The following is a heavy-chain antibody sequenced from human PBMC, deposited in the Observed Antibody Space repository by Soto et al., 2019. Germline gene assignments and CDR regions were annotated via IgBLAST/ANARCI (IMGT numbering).Heavy chain of an antibody. CDR3: ARDIDWYSNSSGFDN. CDR1: GFTFSSYG. J-gene: IGHJ4*02. D-gene: IGHD1-26*01. Sequence: QVQLVESGGGVFQLGRSLRLSCAASGFTFSSYGMHWVGQAPAKGREWVAVIWYDGSNKHYADPVKGRFTISRDNSKNTLSLQMNSLRAEDTAIYYCARDIDWYSNSSGFDNWGQGTLVTVSS. CDR2: IWYDGSNK. V-gene: IGHV3-33*01.